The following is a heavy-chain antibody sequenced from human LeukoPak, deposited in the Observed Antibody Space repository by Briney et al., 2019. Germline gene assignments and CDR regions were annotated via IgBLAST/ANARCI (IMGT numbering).Heavy chain of an antibody. CDR1: GFTFSNYA. CDR3: ARPDCSSTSCYTIDY. D-gene: IGHD2-2*02. CDR2: ISSNGGST. V-gene: IGHV3-64*01. Sequence: GGSLRLSYAASGFTFSNYAMHWVRQTPGKGLEYVSAISSNGGSTYYANSVKGRFTISRDNSKNTLYLQMGSLRAEDMAVYYCARPDCSSTSCYTIDYWGQGTLVTVSS. J-gene: IGHJ4*02.